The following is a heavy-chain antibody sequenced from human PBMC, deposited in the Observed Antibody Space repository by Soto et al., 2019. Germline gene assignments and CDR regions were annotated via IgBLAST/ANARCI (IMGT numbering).Heavy chain of an antibody. CDR1: GFTFSSYA. CDR2: ISGSGGST. Sequence: EVQLXXSGGGLVQPXXXLXLSCAASGFTFSSYAMSWVRQAPGKGLEWVSAISGSGGSTYYADSVKGRFTXXXXXSKXXXXXXXXXXXXXXXXVXXCAXXPNXNXDXXDIWGQGXMVTVSS. J-gene: IGHJ3*02. V-gene: IGHV3-23*01. D-gene: IGHD1-1*01. CDR3: AXXPNXNXDXXDI.